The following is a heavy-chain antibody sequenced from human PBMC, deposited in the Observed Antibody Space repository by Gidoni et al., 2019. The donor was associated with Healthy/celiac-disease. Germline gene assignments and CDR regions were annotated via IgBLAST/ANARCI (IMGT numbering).Heavy chain of an antibody. CDR2: IYYSGST. Sequence: QLQLQESGPGLVKLSETLSLTCTVSGGSLSSSSYYWGWIRQPPGKGLEWIGIIYYSGSTYYNPSLKSRVTISVDTSKNQFSLKLSSVTAADTAVYYCARPGATIRLWYFDLWGRGTLVTVSS. CDR3: ARPGATIRLWYFDL. D-gene: IGHD1-26*01. J-gene: IGHJ2*01. V-gene: IGHV4-39*01. CDR1: GGSLSSSSYY.